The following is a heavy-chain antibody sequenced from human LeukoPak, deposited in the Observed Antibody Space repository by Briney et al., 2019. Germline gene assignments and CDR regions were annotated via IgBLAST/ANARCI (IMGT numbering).Heavy chain of an antibody. CDR1: GGTFSSYA. J-gene: IGHJ4*02. V-gene: IGHV1-69*05. CDR2: IIPIFGKA. Sequence: SVKVSCKASGGTFSSYAISWVRQAPGQGLEWMGRIIPIFGKANYAQKFQGRVTITTDESTSTAYMELSSLRSEDTAVYYCARDSETPATAISDYWGQGTLVTVSS. D-gene: IGHD2-2*02. CDR3: ARDSETPATAISDY.